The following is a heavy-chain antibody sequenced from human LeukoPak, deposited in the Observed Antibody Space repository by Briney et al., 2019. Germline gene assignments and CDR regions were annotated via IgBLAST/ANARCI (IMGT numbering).Heavy chain of an antibody. V-gene: IGHV4-39*01. CDR3: ARLRSGSSLNS. CDR2: IHYSGST. J-gene: IGHJ4*02. Sequence: RSESRSVTCTDSVESLNKSNYYWLWIRQPPATGLEWIGSIHYSGSTYYNPSLKSRVAKSIDTSKNQFSLKLSSVTAADTAVYYCARLRSGSSLNSWGQGTLVTVSS. D-gene: IGHD3-10*01. CDR1: VESLNKSNYY.